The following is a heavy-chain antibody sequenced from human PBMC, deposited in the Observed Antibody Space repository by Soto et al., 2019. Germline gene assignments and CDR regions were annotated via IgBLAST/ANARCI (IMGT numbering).Heavy chain of an antibody. D-gene: IGHD2-2*01. CDR3: AKAIVVVPAAPMDV. CDR2: TSDDGSNK. CDR1: GFIFTNYG. J-gene: IGHJ6*02. V-gene: IGHV3-30*18. Sequence: AGGSLRLSCAASGFIFTNYGMHWVRQAPGKGLEWVAVTSDDGSNKHYADSVKGRFTISRDNSKKTLYLQMNSLRAEDTAVYSCAKAIVVVPAAPMDVWGQGTTVTVSS.